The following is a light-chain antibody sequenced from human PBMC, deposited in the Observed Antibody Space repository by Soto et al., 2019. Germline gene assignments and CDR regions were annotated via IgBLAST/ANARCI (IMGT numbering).Light chain of an antibody. V-gene: IGLV1-51*01. CDR3: GSWDSSLSAYV. CDR1: SSNIGGNS. Sequence: SVLTRPHSVSAAPGQKVTISCSGSSSNIGGNSVSWYQQLPGTAPKLLLYDDNTRPSGIPDRFSGSKSGTSATLGITGFQTGDEADYYCGSWDSSLSAYVFGTGTKV. CDR2: DDN. J-gene: IGLJ1*01.